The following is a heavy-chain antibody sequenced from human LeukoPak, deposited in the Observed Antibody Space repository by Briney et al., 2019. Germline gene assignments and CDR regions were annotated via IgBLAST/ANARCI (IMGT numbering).Heavy chain of an antibody. CDR1: GDSISSGGYY. V-gene: IGHV4-31*03. D-gene: IGHD1-26*01. CDR3: ARDRPDTTSPTTVGRFDP. CDR2: IYSTGTT. Sequence: SETLSLTCSVSGDSISSGGYYWHWIRQHPEKGLEWIGYIYSTGTTYYNPSLTSRLTMSLDTSKNQFSLKVTSVTAAGTAVYFCARDRPDTTSPTTVGRFDPWGQGTLVTVSS. J-gene: IGHJ5*02.